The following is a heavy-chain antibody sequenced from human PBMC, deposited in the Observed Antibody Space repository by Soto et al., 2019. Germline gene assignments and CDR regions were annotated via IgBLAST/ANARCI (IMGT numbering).Heavy chain of an antibody. CDR2: ISGSGGST. Sequence: EVQLLESGGGLVQPGGSLRLSCTVSGFTFSNYAMSWVRQAPGKGLEWVSVISGSGGSTYYADSVKGRFTISRDNSKNALYLQMNSLRAEDTAVYYCAKGGNDILSFLDYWGQGTLVTVAS. J-gene: IGHJ4*02. CDR1: GFTFSNYA. CDR3: AKGGNDILSFLDY. V-gene: IGHV3-23*01. D-gene: IGHD3-9*01.